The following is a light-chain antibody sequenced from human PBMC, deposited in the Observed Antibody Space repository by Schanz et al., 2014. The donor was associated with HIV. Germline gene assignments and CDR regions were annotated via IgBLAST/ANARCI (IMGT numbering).Light chain of an antibody. J-gene: IGLJ1*01. V-gene: IGLV2-11*01. CDR2: DVS. CDR3: CSYAGSYTFYV. Sequence: QSALTQPASVSGSPGQSITISCTGTSTDVGSNGHVSWYQQHPGKAPKLMIYDVSKRPSGVPDRFSGSKSDNTASLTISGLQVEDEADYYCCSYAGSYTFYVFGTGTKLTVL. CDR1: STDVGSNGH.